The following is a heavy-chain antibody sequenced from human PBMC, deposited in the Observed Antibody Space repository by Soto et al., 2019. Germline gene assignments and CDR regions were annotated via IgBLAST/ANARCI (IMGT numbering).Heavy chain of an antibody. CDR1: GLTFSSYA. CDR3: AKMRGTNTDHYAMDV. D-gene: IGHD1-7*01. CDR2: ISGSGGYT. J-gene: IGHJ6*02. Sequence: GGSLRLSCAGSGLTFSSYAMSWVRQAPGKGLEWVSGISGSGGYTYNADSVKGRFTISRDNFKNTLYLHMNSLRAEDTAVYYCAKMRGTNTDHYAMDVWGQGTTVTVSS. V-gene: IGHV3-23*01.